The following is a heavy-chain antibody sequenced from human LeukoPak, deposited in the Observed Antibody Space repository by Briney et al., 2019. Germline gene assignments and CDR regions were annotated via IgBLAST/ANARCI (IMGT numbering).Heavy chain of an antibody. D-gene: IGHD1-1*01. CDR2: IYYSGST. CDR3: ARKEGHQNVFDY. Sequence: PSETLSLTCAVSGYSISSSNWWGCIRQPPGKGLEGIGYIYYSGSTYYNPSLKSRVTMSVDTSKNQFSLKLSSVTAVDTAVYYCARKEGHQNVFDYWGQGTLVTVSS. V-gene: IGHV4-28*01. J-gene: IGHJ4*02. CDR1: GYSISSSNW.